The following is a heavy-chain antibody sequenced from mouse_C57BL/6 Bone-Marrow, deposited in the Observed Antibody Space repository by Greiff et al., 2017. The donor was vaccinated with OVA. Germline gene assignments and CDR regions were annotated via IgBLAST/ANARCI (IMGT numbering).Heavy chain of an antibody. J-gene: IGHJ3*01. CDR1: GFSLTSYG. Sequence: QVQLQQSGPGLVQPSQSLSITCTVSGFSLTSYGVHWVRQSPGKGLEWLGVFWSGGSTDYNAAFISRLSISKDNSKSQVFFKMNSLQADDTAIYYCARNRDSPFAYWGQGTLVTVSA. V-gene: IGHV2-2*01. CDR2: FWSGGST. CDR3: ARNRDSPFAY. D-gene: IGHD3-3*01.